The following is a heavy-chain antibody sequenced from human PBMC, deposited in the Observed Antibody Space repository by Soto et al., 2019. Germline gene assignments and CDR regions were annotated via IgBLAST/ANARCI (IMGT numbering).Heavy chain of an antibody. CDR3: AKWNGDGDY. CDR2: VSGGSGVT. CDR1: GFSLSTYG. J-gene: IGHJ4*02. V-gene: IGHV3-23*01. Sequence: EVQLLESGGGLVQPGGSLRLSCAVSGFSLSTYGVTWVRQAPGKGLEWVSGVSGGSGVTHYADSVKGRFTITGDNSKITVYLHMNSLRVEDTAVYYCAKWNGDGDYWGQGTLVTVSS. D-gene: IGHD1-1*01.